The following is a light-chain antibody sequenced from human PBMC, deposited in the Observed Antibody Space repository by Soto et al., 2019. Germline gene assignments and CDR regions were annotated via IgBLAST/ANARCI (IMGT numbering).Light chain of an antibody. CDR1: QTVSSN. CDR2: GAS. J-gene: IGKJ2*01. Sequence: EIVMTQSPATLSVSPGERATLSCRASQTVSSNLAWYQQKPGQAPRLLIHGASTRATGVPARFSGSGSGTEFTLTIPSLQSEDVAVYYCQQYHNWPPQYTFGQGTKLQIK. CDR3: QQYHNWPPQYT. V-gene: IGKV3-15*01.